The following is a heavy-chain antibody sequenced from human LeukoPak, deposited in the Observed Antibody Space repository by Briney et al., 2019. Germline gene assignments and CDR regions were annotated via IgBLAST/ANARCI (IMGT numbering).Heavy chain of an antibody. Sequence: SETLSLTCTVSGISISSSNSYWGWIRQPPGKGLEWIGSIYYTGNTYYNASLKSRVTISIDTSKNQISLRLTSVTAADTAMHYCARQTGSGLFTLPGGQGTLVTVSS. CDR2: IYYTGNT. CDR3: ARQTGSGLFTLP. CDR1: GISISSSNSY. V-gene: IGHV4-39*01. J-gene: IGHJ4*02. D-gene: IGHD3/OR15-3a*01.